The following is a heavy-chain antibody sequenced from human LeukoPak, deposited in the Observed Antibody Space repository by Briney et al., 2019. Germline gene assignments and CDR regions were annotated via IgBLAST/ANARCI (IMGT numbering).Heavy chain of an antibody. D-gene: IGHD3-22*01. CDR2: ILHTGPT. CDR1: GVSITDNW. J-gene: IGHJ6*03. Sequence: PSETLSLTCAVSGVSITDNWWSWVRQPPGKGLEWIGEILHTGPTNFNPSLKSRATISMDKSKNQLSLRLNSVTAADTAVYYCARTADSSGYYYYYYYMDVWGKGTTVTVSS. V-gene: IGHV4-4*02. CDR3: ARTADSSGYYYYYYYMDV.